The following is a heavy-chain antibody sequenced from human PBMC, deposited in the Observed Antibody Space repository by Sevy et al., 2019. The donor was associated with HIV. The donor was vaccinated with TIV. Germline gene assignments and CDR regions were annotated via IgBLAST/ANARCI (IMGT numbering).Heavy chain of an antibody. Sequence: GGSLRLSCAASGFTFNKYSMSWIRQPPGKGLEWVATLSFGCGEINYADSVKGRFTISRDNSKNSFYLQMNNLRAEDTALYYCAREGCTKPHDYWGQGTLVTVSS. CDR3: AREGCTKPHDY. V-gene: IGHV3-23*01. D-gene: IGHD2-8*01. CDR2: LSFGCGEI. CDR1: GFTFNKYS. J-gene: IGHJ4*02.